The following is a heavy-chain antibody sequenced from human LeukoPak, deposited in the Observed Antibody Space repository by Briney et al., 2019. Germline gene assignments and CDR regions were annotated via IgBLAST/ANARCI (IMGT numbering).Heavy chain of an antibody. V-gene: IGHV3-11*01. CDR1: GFTFSDYY. Sequence: GGSLRLSCGGSGFTFSDYYMNWIRQAPGKGLEWVSYISSSGTSIYQSDSVKGRFTISRDNAKNSLYLQMNSLRAEDTAVYYYATASAITSPGTFQHWGQGTLVTVSS. CDR3: ATASAITSPGTFQH. J-gene: IGHJ1*01. CDR2: ISSSGTSI. D-gene: IGHD1-1*01.